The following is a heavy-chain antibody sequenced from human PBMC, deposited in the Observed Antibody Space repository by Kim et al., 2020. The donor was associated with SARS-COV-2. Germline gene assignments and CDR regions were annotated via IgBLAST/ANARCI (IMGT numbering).Heavy chain of an antibody. J-gene: IGHJ1*01. V-gene: IGHV3-23*01. Sequence: YYADSGKGRFNIARDNSKNTLYLQMNSLRAEDTAVYYCAIAAAGTVYFQHWGQGTLVTVSS. D-gene: IGHD6-13*01. CDR3: AIAAAGTVYFQH.